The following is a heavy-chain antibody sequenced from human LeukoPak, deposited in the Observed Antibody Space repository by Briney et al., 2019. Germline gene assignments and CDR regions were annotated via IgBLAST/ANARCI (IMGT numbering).Heavy chain of an antibody. CDR3: AREALWFGDL. CDR1: GFTFDDYA. V-gene: IGHV3-9*01. J-gene: IGHJ4*02. D-gene: IGHD3-10*01. CDR2: ISWNSGSI. Sequence: PGGSLRLSCAASGFTFDDYAMHWVRQAPGKGLEWVSGISWNSGSIGYVDSVKGRFTISRHNSKNTLYLQMNSLRAEDTAVYYCAREALWFGDLWGQGTLVTVSS.